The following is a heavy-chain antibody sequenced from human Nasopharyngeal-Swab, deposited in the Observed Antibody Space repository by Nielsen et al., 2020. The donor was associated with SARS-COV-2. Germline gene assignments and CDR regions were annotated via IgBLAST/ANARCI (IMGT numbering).Heavy chain of an antibody. V-gene: IGHV3-30*18. CDR3: AKDVHGDYGGIDY. CDR1: GFTFSSSG. CDR2: ISYDGSNE. J-gene: IGHJ4*02. Sequence: GESLKISCAASGFTFSSSGMDWVRQAPGKGLEWVAVISYDGSNEYYGDSVKGRFTISRDNSKNTLYLQMNSLRVDDTAVYYCAKDVHGDYGGIDYWDQGILVTVSS. D-gene: IGHD4-17*01.